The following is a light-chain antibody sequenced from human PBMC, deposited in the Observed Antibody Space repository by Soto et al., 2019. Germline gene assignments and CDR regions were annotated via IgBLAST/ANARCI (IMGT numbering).Light chain of an antibody. Sequence: EIVMTQSPATLSVSPGERATLSCRASQSVSSNLAWYQQKPGQAPRLLIYGASTRATGIPARFSGSGSGTEFTLTISSLQYEDFAVYYCQLYNNWPPYTFGQGTKLEIK. V-gene: IGKV3-15*01. J-gene: IGKJ2*01. CDR1: QSVSSN. CDR3: QLYNNWPPYT. CDR2: GAS.